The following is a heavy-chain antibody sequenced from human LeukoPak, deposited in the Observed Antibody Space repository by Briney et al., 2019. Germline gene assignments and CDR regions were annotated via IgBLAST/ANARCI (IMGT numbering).Heavy chain of an antibody. V-gene: IGHV4-39*01. CDR3: ARHNYVWGSYPGRFDY. CDR2: IYYSGNT. Sequence: SETLSLTCTVSGDSISSSTYYWGWIRQPPGKGLEWIASIYYSGNTYYNPSLKSRVTISVDTSKNQFSLRLSSVTAADTAMYYCARHNYVWGSYPGRFDYWGQGTLVTVSS. CDR1: GDSISSSTYY. J-gene: IGHJ4*02. D-gene: IGHD3-16*02.